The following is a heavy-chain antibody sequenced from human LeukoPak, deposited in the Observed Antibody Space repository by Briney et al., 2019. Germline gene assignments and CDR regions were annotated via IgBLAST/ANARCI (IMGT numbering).Heavy chain of an antibody. V-gene: IGHV3-30*04. D-gene: IGHD3-3*01. CDR2: ISYYGSNK. CDR1: GFTFSSYA. Sequence: GGSLRLSCAASGFTFSSYAMHWVRQAPGKGLEWVAVISYYGSNKYYADSVKGRFTISRDNSKNTLYLQMNSLRAEDTAVYYCAREEGSITIFGVVIDDAFDIWGQGTMVTVSS. J-gene: IGHJ3*02. CDR3: AREEGSITIFGVVIDDAFDI.